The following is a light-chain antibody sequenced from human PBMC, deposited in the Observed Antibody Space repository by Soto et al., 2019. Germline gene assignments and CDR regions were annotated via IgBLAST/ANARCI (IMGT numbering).Light chain of an antibody. CDR3: QVWDSSILHHV. CDR2: DDS. V-gene: IGLV3-21*02. CDR1: NIGTKS. Sequence: SYELTQSPSVSVAPGQTARITCGGNNIGTKSVHWFQQRPGRAPVLVVFDDSDRPSGIPERFSGSKSGSTATLTITRVEAGDEADYYCQVWDSSILHHVFGTGTKVTV. J-gene: IGLJ1*01.